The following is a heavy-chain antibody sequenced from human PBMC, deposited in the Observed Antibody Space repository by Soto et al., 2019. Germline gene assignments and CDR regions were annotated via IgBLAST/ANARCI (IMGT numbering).Heavy chain of an antibody. Sequence: GGSLRLSCAASGFTVSSNYMSWVRQAPGKGLEWVSVIYSGGSTYYADSVKGRFTISRDNSKNTLYLQMNSLRAEDTAVYYCARDGRTYCGGDCYDYWGQGTLVTVSS. CDR2: IYSGGST. D-gene: IGHD2-21*01. V-gene: IGHV3-66*01. CDR1: GFTVSSNY. J-gene: IGHJ4*02. CDR3: ARDGRTYCGGDCYDY.